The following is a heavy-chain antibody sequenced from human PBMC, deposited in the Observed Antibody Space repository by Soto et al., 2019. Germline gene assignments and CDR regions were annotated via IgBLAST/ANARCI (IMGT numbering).Heavy chain of an antibody. Sequence: GASVKVSCKASGYTFTSYYMHWVRQAPGQGLEWMGIINPSGGSTSYAQKFQGRVTMTRDTSTSTVYMELSSLRSEDTAVYYCARDKSIVGAKPSLPRTGSFDYWGQGTLVTVSS. J-gene: IGHJ4*02. CDR1: GYTFTSYY. D-gene: IGHD1-26*01. CDR2: INPSGGST. V-gene: IGHV1-46*01. CDR3: ARDKSIVGAKPSLPRTGSFDY.